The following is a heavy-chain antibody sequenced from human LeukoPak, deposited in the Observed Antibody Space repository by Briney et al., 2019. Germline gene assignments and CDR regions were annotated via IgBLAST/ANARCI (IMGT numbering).Heavy chain of an antibody. D-gene: IGHD3-10*01. CDR3: ARTYYYGSGSYPFDY. V-gene: IGHV5-51*01. CDR1: GYSFTSYW. CDR2: IYPGDSDT. Sequence: GESLKISCKGSGYSFTSYWIGWVRQMPGKGLEWLGIIYPGDSDTRYRPSFQGQVTISADKSISTAYLQWSSLKASDTAMYYCARTYYYGSGSYPFDYWGQGTLVTVSS. J-gene: IGHJ4*02.